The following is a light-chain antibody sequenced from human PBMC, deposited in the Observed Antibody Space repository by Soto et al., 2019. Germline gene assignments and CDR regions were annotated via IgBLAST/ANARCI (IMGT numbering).Light chain of an antibody. CDR1: SSDVGSFNA. V-gene: IGLV2-23*02. CDR2: EVS. J-gene: IGLJ2*01. CDR3: CSYAGSSNMV. Sequence: QSALTQPASVSGSPGQSITISCTGTSSDVGSFNAVSWYQQHPGQVPKLMIFEVSERPSGVSNRFSGSKSGNTASLTISGRQAEDEADYYCCSYAGSSNMVFGGGTKLTVL.